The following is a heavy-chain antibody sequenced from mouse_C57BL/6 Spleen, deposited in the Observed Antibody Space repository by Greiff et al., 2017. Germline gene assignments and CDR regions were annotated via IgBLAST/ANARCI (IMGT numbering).Heavy chain of an antibody. J-gene: IGHJ4*01. CDR1: GYTFTSYW. CDR3: ARSGTNAMDY. D-gene: IGHD4-1*01. CDR2: IDPSDSYT. V-gene: IGHV1-69*01. Sequence: QVQLQQPGAELVMPGASVKLSCKASGYTFTSYWMHWVKQRPGQGLEWIGEIDPSDSYTNYNQKFKGKSTLTEDKSSSTAYMQLSSLTSEDSAVYYCARSGTNAMDYWGQGTSVTVSS.